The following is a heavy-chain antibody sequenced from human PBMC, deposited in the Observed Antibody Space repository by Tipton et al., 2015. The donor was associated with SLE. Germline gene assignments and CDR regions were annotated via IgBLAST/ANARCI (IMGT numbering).Heavy chain of an antibody. CDR2: IYHSGST. CDR3: ARDFGSGFYAFDI. V-gene: IGHV4-61*02. CDR1: GGSITSGSYY. Sequence: TLSLTCIVSGGSITSGSYYWTWIRQPAGKGLEWIGRIYHSGSTYYNPSLKSRVTISVDTSKNQFSLKLSSVTAADTAVYYYARDFGSGFYAFDIWGQGTMVTVSS. D-gene: IGHD3-10*01. J-gene: IGHJ3*02.